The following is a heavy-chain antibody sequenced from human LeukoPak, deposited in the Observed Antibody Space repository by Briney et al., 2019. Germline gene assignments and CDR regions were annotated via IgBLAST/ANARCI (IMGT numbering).Heavy chain of an antibody. CDR1: GFTFSSYS. CDR3: ARGVDV. J-gene: IGHJ6*04. V-gene: IGHV3-48*01. Sequence: GGSLRLSCAASGFTFSSYSMNWVRQAPGKGLEWISHITSSSSAMYYADSVKGRFTISRDNAKNSMYLQMDSLRVEDTAVYYCARGVDVWGKGTTVTVSS. CDR2: ITSSSSAM.